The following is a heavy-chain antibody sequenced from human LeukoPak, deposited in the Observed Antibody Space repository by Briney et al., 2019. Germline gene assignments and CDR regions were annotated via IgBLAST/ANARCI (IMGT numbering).Heavy chain of an antibody. Sequence: GGSLRLSCAASGFTFSSYGMRWVRQAPGKGLEWVAFIRYDGSNKYYADSVKGRFTISRDNSKNTLYLQMNSLRAEDTAVYYCTSEGYSSSWYYFDYWGQGTLVTVSS. D-gene: IGHD6-13*01. J-gene: IGHJ4*02. V-gene: IGHV3-30*02. CDR1: GFTFSSYG. CDR3: TSEGYSSSWYYFDY. CDR2: IRYDGSNK.